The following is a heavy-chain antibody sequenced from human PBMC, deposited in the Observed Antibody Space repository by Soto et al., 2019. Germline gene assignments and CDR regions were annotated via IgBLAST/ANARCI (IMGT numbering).Heavy chain of an antibody. CDR1: GGTFSSYA. CDR3: ARDKYSGSYYGGSPYYFDY. Sequence: SVKVSCKASGGTFSSYAISWVRQAPGQGLEWMGGIIPIFGTANYAQKFQGRVTITADKSTSTAYMELSSLRSEDTAVYYCARDKYSGSYYGGSPYYFDYWGQGTLVTVSS. V-gene: IGHV1-69*06. D-gene: IGHD1-26*01. CDR2: IIPIFGTA. J-gene: IGHJ4*02.